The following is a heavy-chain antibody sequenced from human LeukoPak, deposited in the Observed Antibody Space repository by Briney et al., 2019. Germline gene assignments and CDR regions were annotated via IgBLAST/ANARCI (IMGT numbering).Heavy chain of an antibody. Sequence: PSETLSLTCTISGGSINGYFGTWIRQASGKGLEWIGYIHTIETKYNPSLQSRVSMSIDTSKNQFSLKLSSVTAADTAVYYCAREPGGARGYSYGHGYYYYMDVWGKGTTVTVSS. D-gene: IGHD5-18*01. V-gene: IGHV4-59*01. CDR1: GGSINGYF. CDR2: IHTIET. J-gene: IGHJ6*03. CDR3: AREPGGARGYSYGHGYYYYMDV.